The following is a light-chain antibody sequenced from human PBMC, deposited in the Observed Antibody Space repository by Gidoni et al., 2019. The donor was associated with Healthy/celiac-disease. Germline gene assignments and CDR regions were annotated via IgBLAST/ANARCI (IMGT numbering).Light chain of an antibody. V-gene: IGKV3-15*01. Sequence: EIVMTQSPATLSVSPGERATLSCRASQSVSSNLAGYQQKPGLAPRLLIYSASTRATGIPARFSGSGSGTEFTLTICSLQSEDFAVYYCQQFNNWPRTFGQGTKVEIK. J-gene: IGKJ1*01. CDR3: QQFNNWPRT. CDR1: QSVSSN. CDR2: SAS.